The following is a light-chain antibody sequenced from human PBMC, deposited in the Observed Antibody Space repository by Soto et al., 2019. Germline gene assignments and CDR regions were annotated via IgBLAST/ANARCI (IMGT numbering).Light chain of an antibody. CDR3: QQYKGYPWT. CDR2: KAS. J-gene: IGKJ1*01. Sequence: DIQMTQSPPTLSASVGDRVTITCRASQIISSWLAWYQQKPGKAPKLLIYKASSLESGVPSSFSGSGSATAFPPPIRTLQPDVYQTYFCQQYKGYPWTSGQGPK. CDR1: QIISSW. V-gene: IGKV1-5*03.